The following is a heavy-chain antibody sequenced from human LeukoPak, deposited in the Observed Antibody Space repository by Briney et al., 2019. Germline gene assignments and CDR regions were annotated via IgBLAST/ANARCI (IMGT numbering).Heavy chain of an antibody. Sequence: GASVKVSCKTSGYNFSRYAITWVRQAPGQGLEWMGWVSTSNGDTNYADTFQGRVTMTTDSVTKTAYLELRRLRSGDTAIYFCARVSDTSMVTPGFDSWGQGTLVTVSS. J-gene: IGHJ4*02. CDR3: ARVSDTSMVTPGFDS. CDR1: GYNFSRYA. D-gene: IGHD5-18*01. CDR2: VSTSNGDT. V-gene: IGHV1-18*01.